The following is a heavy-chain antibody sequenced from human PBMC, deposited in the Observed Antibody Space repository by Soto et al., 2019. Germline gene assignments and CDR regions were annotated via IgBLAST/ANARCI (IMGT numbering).Heavy chain of an antibody. V-gene: IGHV4-59*08. Sequence: SETLSLTCTVSGGSISNYYWSWIRQSPGKGLEWIGYIYYSGSTNYNPSLKSRVTISLDTSKNQFSLKLSSVTAADTAVYYCARGNVVAIDYWGQGTLVTVSS. CDR1: GGSISNYY. CDR3: ARGNVVAIDY. J-gene: IGHJ4*02. D-gene: IGHD2-21*01. CDR2: IYYSGST.